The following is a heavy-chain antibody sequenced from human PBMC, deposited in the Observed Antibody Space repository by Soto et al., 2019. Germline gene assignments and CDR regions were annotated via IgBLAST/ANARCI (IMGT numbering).Heavy chain of an antibody. CDR3: ARHRKSRDGYNYNLGAFDI. CDR1: GYSFTSYW. Sequence: RGEPLKISCKGSGYSFTSYWIGWVRQMPGKGLEWMGIIYPGDSDTRYSPSFQGQVTISADKSISTAYLQWSSLKASDTAMYYCARHRKSRDGYNYNLGAFDIWGQVTIVTVS. CDR2: IYPGDSDT. J-gene: IGHJ3*02. D-gene: IGHD5-12*01. V-gene: IGHV5-51*01.